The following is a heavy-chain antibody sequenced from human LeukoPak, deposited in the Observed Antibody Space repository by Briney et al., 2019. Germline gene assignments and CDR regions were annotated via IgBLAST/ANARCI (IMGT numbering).Heavy chain of an antibody. Sequence: GGSLRLSCAASGFTFSSYWMHWVRQAPGKGLEWVSGISWNSGSIGYADSVKGRFTISRDNAKNSLYLQMNSLRAEDTALYYCAKSPIRYSSSWYTSRFDYWGQGTLVTVSS. V-gene: IGHV3-9*01. D-gene: IGHD6-13*01. CDR2: ISWNSGSI. J-gene: IGHJ4*02. CDR1: GFTFSSYW. CDR3: AKSPIRYSSSWYTSRFDY.